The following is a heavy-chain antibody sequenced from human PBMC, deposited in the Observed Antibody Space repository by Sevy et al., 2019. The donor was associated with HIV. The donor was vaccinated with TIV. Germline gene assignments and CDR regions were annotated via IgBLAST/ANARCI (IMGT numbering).Heavy chain of an antibody. CDR2: IYHSGNT. Sequence: TLSLTCAVSGASISSGVYSWNWIRQPPEKGLEWIGYIYHSGNTYYNPSLKSRVTISVDRSNNQFSLKMRSVTAADTAVYYCARDGGTMTTPGCLDFWGQGIMVTVSS. V-gene: IGHV4-30-2*01. J-gene: IGHJ3*01. CDR3: ARDGGTMTTPGCLDF. D-gene: IGHD4-17*01. CDR1: GASISSGVYS.